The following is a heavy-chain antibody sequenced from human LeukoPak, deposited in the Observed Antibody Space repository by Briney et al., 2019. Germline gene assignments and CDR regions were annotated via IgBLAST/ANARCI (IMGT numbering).Heavy chain of an antibody. V-gene: IGHV1-18*01. CDR1: GYTFTSYG. J-gene: IGHJ4*02. CDR2: ISAYNGNT. CDR3: AREAIMEYVYYFDY. Sequence: ASVKVSCKASGYTFTSYGISWVRQAPGQGLEWMGWISAYNGNTNYAQKLQGRVAMTTDTSTTTAYMELRSLTSDDTAVYYCAREAIMEYVYYFDYWGQGTLVTVSS. D-gene: IGHD5-24*01.